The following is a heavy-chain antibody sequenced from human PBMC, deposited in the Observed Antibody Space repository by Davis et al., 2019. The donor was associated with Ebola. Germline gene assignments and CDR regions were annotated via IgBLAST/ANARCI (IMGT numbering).Heavy chain of an antibody. Sequence: GASLKISCAASGFTFSSYAMSWVRQAPGKGLEWVSAISGSGGSTYYADSVKGRFTISRDNSKNTLYLQMNSLRAEDTAVYYCAKVGGGKSDYWGQGTLVTVSS. D-gene: IGHD4-23*01. V-gene: IGHV3-23*01. CDR1: GFTFSSYA. CDR3: AKVGGGKSDY. CDR2: ISGSGGST. J-gene: IGHJ4*02.